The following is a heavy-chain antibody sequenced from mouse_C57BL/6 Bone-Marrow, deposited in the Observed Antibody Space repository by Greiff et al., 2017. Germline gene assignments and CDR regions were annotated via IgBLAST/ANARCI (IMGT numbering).Heavy chain of an antibody. CDR1: GYTFTSYW. J-gene: IGHJ4*01. CDR2: IYPSDSET. V-gene: IGHV1-61*01. D-gene: IGHD2-3*01. Sequence: VQLQQPGAELVRPGSSVKLSCKASGYTFTSYWMDWVKQRPGQGLEWIGNIYPSDSETHYNQKFKGKATLTVDKSSSTAYMQLSSLTSEDSAVYYCARKRWLHYAMDYWGQGTSVTVSS. CDR3: ARKRWLHYAMDY.